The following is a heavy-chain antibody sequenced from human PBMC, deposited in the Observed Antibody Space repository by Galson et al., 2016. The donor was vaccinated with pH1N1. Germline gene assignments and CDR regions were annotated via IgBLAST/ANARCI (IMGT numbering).Heavy chain of an antibody. V-gene: IGHV4-4*07. CDR2: IYTSGST. CDR3: ARSLYGYGSGTYELDS. J-gene: IGHJ4*02. CDR1: GGSVSSWY. Sequence: ETLSLTCSVSGGSVSSWYWSWIRQSAGKGLEWIGRIYTSGSTNYNPSLNSRVTMSIDTSKSQFSLKLTSVTAADTAVYYCARSLYGYGSGTYELDSWGQGTRVTVSS. D-gene: IGHD3-10*01.